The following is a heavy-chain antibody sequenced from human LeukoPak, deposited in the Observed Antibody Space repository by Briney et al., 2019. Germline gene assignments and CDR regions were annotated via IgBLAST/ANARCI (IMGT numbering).Heavy chain of an antibody. CDR3: ARHLIREDYSSSSIGLDP. Sequence: SQTLSLTCTVSGGSISSYFWSWIRQPPGKRLEWIGYIYYSGSTNYNPSLKSRVTMSVHTSKNQFSLKLSSVTAADTAVYYCARHLIREDYSSSSIGLDPWGRGTLVTVSS. J-gene: IGHJ5*02. D-gene: IGHD6-6*01. V-gene: IGHV4-59*08. CDR2: IYYSGST. CDR1: GGSISSYF.